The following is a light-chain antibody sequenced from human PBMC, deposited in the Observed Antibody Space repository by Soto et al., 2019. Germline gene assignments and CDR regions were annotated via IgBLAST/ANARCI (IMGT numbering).Light chain of an antibody. J-gene: IGLJ1*01. CDR2: GNN. CDR1: SSNIGAGYD. V-gene: IGLV1-40*01. CDR3: QSYDTRLGGYV. Sequence: QSVLTQSPSVSGAPGQRVTLSCTGSSSNIGAGYDVHWYQQLPGAAPKLLIYGNNNRPSGVPDRFSGSKSGASASLAITGLQAEDEADYYCQSYDTRLGGYVFGTGTKVTVL.